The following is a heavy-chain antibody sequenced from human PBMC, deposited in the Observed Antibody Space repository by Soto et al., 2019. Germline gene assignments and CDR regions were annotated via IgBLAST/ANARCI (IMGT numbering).Heavy chain of an antibody. J-gene: IGHJ6*02. D-gene: IGHD3-3*01. CDR1: GGSILNGGYY. V-gene: IGHV4-34*01. CDR3: AESNYDFWSGYYTGPYGMDV. CDR2: INHSGST. Sequence: SETLSLTCTVSGGSILNGGYYWSWIRQPPGKGLEWIGEINHSGSTNYNPSLKSRVTISVDTSKNQFSLKLSSVTAADTAVYYFAESNYDFWSGYYTGPYGMDVWGQGTTVTVSS.